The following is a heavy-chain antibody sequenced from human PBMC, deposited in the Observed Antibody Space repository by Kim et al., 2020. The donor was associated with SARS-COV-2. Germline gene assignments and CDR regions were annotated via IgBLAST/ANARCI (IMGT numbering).Heavy chain of an antibody. V-gene: IGHV1-69*13. J-gene: IGHJ4*02. Sequence: SVKVSCKASGGTFSSYAISWVRQAPGQGLEWMGGIIPIFGTANYAQKFQGRVTITADESTSTAYMELSSLRSEDTAVYYCARDHHLRPVWIQLWLLSVWGQGTLVTVSS. CDR2: IIPIFGTA. D-gene: IGHD5-18*01. CDR3: ARDHHLRPVWIQLWLLSV. CDR1: GGTFSSYA.